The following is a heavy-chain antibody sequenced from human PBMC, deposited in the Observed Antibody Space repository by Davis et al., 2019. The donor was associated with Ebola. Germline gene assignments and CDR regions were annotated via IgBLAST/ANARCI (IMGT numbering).Heavy chain of an antibody. J-gene: IGHJ6*02. CDR3: AREFWEGVYGMDV. CDR2: INSDGSST. V-gene: IGHV3-74*01. D-gene: IGHD3-16*01. CDR1: GFTFSSYW. Sequence: GESLKISCAASGFTFSSYWMHWVRQAPGKGLVWVSRINSDGSSTSYADSVKGRFTISRDNAKNTLYLQMNSLRAEDTAVNYCAREFWEGVYGMDVWGQGTTVTVSS.